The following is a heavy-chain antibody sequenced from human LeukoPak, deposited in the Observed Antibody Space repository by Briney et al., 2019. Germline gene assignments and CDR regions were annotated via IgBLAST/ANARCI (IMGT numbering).Heavy chain of an antibody. V-gene: IGHV3-48*03. CDR3: ARVCRDSSGYGAFDI. Sequence: GGSLRLSCAASGFTFSSYEMNWVRQAPGKGLEWVSYISSSGSLTYYADSVKGRLTISRDNAKNSLYLQMNSLRDEDTAVYYCARVCRDSSGYGAFDIWGQGTMVTVSS. CDR2: ISSSGSLT. CDR1: GFTFSSYE. J-gene: IGHJ3*02. D-gene: IGHD3-22*01.